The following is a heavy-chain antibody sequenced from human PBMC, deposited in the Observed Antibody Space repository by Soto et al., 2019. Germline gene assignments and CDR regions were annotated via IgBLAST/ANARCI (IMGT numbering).Heavy chain of an antibody. CDR3: ARPRSGSYYDT. D-gene: IGHD1-26*01. Sequence: EVQLVETGGGLIQPGGSLRLSCAVSGFTVSTNYMTWVRQAPGKGLEWVSVIYSGGTTYYADSVKGRFTISRDNSKNMVYLQMYSLGFEDTAVYYCARPRSGSYYDTWGRGTLVTVSS. CDR2: IYSGGTT. CDR1: GFTVSTNY. J-gene: IGHJ5*02. V-gene: IGHV3-53*02.